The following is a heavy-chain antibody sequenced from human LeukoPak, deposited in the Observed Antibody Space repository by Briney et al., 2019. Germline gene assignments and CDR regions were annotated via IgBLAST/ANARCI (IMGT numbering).Heavy chain of an antibody. CDR1: GGSISSYH. V-gene: IGHV4-59*01. J-gene: IGHJ4*02. CDR3: AGRDPTVYIVPTLPPLDY. Sequence: SETLSLTCTVSGGSISSYHWTWMRQAPGKGLEWIGYMYNTGSTNYNPSLKSRVTISAETSKNQFPLKLTSVTAADTAVYYCAGRDPTVYIVPTLPPLDYGGQEPLVTFS. CDR2: MYNTGST. D-gene: IGHD5-12*01.